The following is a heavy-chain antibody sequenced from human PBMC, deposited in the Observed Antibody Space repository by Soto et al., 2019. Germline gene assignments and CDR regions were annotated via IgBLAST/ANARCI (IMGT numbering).Heavy chain of an antibody. Sequence: EVHLEESGGDLVQPGGSLRLSCAASGFTLSAYWMTWVRQAPGKGLEWVANINRDGSKKSYLDSVRGRFTISRDNVGNSLYLQMDSLRADDTALYYCARDVSPGSSSLYLDAFDIWGQGTTVTVSS. J-gene: IGHJ3*02. CDR1: GFTLSAYW. D-gene: IGHD6-13*01. CDR2: INRDGSKK. V-gene: IGHV3-7*05. CDR3: ARDVSPGSSSLYLDAFDI.